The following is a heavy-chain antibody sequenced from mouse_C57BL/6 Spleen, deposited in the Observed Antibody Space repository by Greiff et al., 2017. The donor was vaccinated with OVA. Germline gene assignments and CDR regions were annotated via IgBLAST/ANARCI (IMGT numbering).Heavy chain of an antibody. CDR3: ARRGHYYGSSPYYAMDY. D-gene: IGHD1-1*01. Sequence: VQLQQSGAELVRPGASVKLSCKASGYTFTDYYINWVKQRPGQGLEWIARIYPGSGNTYYNEKFKGKATLTAEKSSSTAYMQLSSLTSEDSAVYFCARRGHYYGSSPYYAMDYWGQGTSVTVSS. V-gene: IGHV1-76*01. CDR2: IYPGSGNT. CDR1: GYTFTDYY. J-gene: IGHJ4*01.